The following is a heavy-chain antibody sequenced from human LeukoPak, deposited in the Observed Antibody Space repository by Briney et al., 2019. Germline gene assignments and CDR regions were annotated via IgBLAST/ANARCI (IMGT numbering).Heavy chain of an antibody. J-gene: IGHJ4*02. V-gene: IGHV3-7*01. CDR3: ARDRADTAMVQYYFDY. CDR2: IKQDGSEK. CDR1: GFTFSSYS. D-gene: IGHD5-18*01. Sequence: GGSLRLSCAASGFTFSSYSMNWVRQAPGKGLEWVTNIKQDGSEKYYVDSVKGRFTISRDNAKNSLYLQMNSLRAEDTAVYYCARDRADTAMVQYYFDYWGQGTLVTVSS.